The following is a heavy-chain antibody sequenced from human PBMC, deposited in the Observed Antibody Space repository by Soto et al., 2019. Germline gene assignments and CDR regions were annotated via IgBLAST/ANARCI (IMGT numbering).Heavy chain of an antibody. J-gene: IGHJ3*02. CDR3: ARDLQYSSSWPRGDAFDI. V-gene: IGHV6-1*01. Sequence: SQTLSLTCAISGDSVSSNSAAWNWIRQSPSRGLEWLGRTYYRSKWYNDYAVSVKSRITINPDTSKNHFSLQLNSVTPEDTAVYYCARDLQYSSSWPRGDAFDIWGQGTMVTVSS. CDR2: TYYRSKWYN. CDR1: GDSVSSNSAA. D-gene: IGHD6-13*01.